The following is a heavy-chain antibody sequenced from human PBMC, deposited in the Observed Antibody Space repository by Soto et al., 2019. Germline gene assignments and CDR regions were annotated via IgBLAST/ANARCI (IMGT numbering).Heavy chain of an antibody. CDR1: GFIFDNYA. CDR2: ISGSGHGT. V-gene: IGHV3-23*01. CDR3: AKGRYVDTSGACANY. J-gene: IGHJ4*02. Sequence: EVKLLESGGGLVPPGASARLSCITSGFIFDNYAMSWVRQSPGRGLEWVAAISGSGHGTVYTQSVQGRFIISRDKSKKTLFLKMNNWGDEATAVYYCAKGRYVDTSGACANYWGLGTLVSVSA. D-gene: IGHD2-15*01.